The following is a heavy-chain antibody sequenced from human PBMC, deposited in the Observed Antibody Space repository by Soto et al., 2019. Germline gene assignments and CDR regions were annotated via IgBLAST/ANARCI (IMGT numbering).Heavy chain of an antibody. J-gene: IGHJ6*02. CDR2: IYYSGST. CDR1: GGSISRYY. CDR3: ARSPLRVLRFLEWSYGMDV. V-gene: IGHV4-59*01. D-gene: IGHD3-3*01. Sequence: ETLSLTGTVSGGSISRYYWSWIRQPPGKGLEWIGYIYYSGSTNYNPSLKSRVTISVDTSKNQFSLKLSSVTAADTAVYYCARSPLRVLRFLEWSYGMDVWGQGTTVTVSS.